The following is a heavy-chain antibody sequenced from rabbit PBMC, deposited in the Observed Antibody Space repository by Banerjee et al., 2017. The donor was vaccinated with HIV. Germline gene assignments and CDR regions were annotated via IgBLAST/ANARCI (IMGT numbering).Heavy chain of an antibody. Sequence: QEQLVESGGGLVQPGGSLKLSCKGSGFDFSSYGVSWVRQAPGKGLEWIGCIDNGSDSAYYASWVNGRFTISRENTQNTLYLQLNSLTAADTAAYFCARDPYTSGGLWGQGTLVTVS. CDR3: ARDPYTSGGL. D-gene: IGHD4-1*01. CDR1: GFDFSSYG. V-gene: IGHV1S47*01. CDR2: IDNGSDSA. J-gene: IGHJ3*01.